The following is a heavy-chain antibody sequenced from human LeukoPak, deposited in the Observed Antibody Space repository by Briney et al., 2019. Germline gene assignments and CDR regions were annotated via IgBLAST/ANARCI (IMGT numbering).Heavy chain of an antibody. D-gene: IGHD3-22*01. CDR1: GYSFTSYW. Sequence: GESLKISCKGSGYSFTSYWNGWVRQMPGKGLEWMGIIYPGDSNTRYSPSFQGQVTISADKSISTAYLQWSRLKASDTAMYYCARLDSGGFYYSNYWGQGTLVTVSS. CDR3: ARLDSGGFYYSNY. CDR2: IYPGDSNT. J-gene: IGHJ4*02. V-gene: IGHV5-51*01.